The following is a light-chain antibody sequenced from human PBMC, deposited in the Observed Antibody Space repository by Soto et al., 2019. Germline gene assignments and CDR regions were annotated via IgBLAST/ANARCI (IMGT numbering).Light chain of an antibody. CDR2: EVS. J-gene: IGLJ1*01. V-gene: IGLV2-8*01. Sequence: QSALTQPPSASGSPGQSVTISCTGTSSDVGGYNAVSWYQQHPGKAPKLMIYEVSQRPSGVPDRFSGSKSGNTASLTVSGLQAEDEADYYCSSYAGQNKLYVFGTGPKVTVL. CDR1: SSDVGGYNA. CDR3: SSYAGQNKLYV.